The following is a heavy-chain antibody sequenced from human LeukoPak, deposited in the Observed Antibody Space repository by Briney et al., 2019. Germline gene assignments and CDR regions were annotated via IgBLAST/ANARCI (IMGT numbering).Heavy chain of an antibody. Sequence: ASVKVSCKASGYTFTSYGISWVRQAPGQGLEWMGWISAYNGNTNYAQKLQGRVTMTTDTSTSTAYMELRSLRSDDTAVYYCARDGVSLGDPGQGFDYWGQGTLVTVSS. CDR2: ISAYNGNT. D-gene: IGHD3-10*01. J-gene: IGHJ4*02. CDR3: ARDGVSLGDPGQGFDY. CDR1: GYTFTSYG. V-gene: IGHV1-18*01.